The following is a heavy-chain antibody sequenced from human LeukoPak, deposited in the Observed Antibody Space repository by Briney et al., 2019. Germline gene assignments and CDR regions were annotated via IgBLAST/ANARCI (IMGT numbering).Heavy chain of an antibody. J-gene: IGHJ4*02. D-gene: IGHD5-24*01. V-gene: IGHV4-34*01. CDR2: INHSGST. CDR3: ARSGYRAVDY. CDR1: GGSFSGYY. Sequence: SETLSLTCAVYGGSFSGYYWSWIRQPPGKGLEWIGKINHSGSTNYNPSLKSRVTISVDTSKNQFSLKLSSVTAADTAVYYCARSGYRAVDYWGQGTLVTVSS.